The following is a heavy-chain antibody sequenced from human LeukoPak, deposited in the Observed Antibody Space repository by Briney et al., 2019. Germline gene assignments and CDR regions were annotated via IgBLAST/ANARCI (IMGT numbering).Heavy chain of an antibody. CDR1: GYTFTNYY. J-gene: IGHJ4*02. CDR2: INTTTGAT. CDR3: ARAGYDF. Sequence: ASGKVSCRASGYTFTNYYIHLVRLAPGQGLEWMGWINTTTGATDYKQTFRGRVTLTRATSINTAYMEITNLTSEDTAVFYCARAGYDFWGQGTPVTVSS. D-gene: IGHD3-22*01. V-gene: IGHV1-2*02.